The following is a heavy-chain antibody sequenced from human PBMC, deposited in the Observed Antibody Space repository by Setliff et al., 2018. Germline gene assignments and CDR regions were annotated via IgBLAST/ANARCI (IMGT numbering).Heavy chain of an antibody. V-gene: IGHV1-2*06. D-gene: IGHD3-10*01. CDR3: ARPRSNYNRGAFSI. Sequence: GASVKVSCKASGYSFIDYYIHWVRQAPGQGPEWMGRVNPKNGAILYSQKFEGRVSMTGDRTISTVYMDLRSLTFDDTAVYYCARPRSNYNRGAFSIWGQGTMVTVSS. CDR1: GYSFIDYY. CDR2: VNPKNGAI. J-gene: IGHJ3*02.